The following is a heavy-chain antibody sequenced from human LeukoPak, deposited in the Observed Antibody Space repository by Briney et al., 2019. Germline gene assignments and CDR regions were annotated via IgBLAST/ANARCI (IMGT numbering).Heavy chain of an antibody. CDR2: ISYDGSNI. CDR1: GFTFSAYP. Sequence: GRSLRLSCAASGFTFSAYPMHWVRQAPGKGLEWVAVISYDGSNIFYAGSVKGRFTISRDNSKNTLHLQVNSLRAEDTAVYYCARDERYCTATSCRPSWYFDYWGQGTLVTVSS. D-gene: IGHD2-8*02. CDR3: ARDERYCTATSCRPSWYFDY. J-gene: IGHJ4*02. V-gene: IGHV3-30-3*01.